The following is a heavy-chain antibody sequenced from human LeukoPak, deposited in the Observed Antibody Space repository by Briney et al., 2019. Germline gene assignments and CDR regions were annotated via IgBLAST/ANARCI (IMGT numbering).Heavy chain of an antibody. CDR3: ARGHYNWNDESWFDP. CDR2: IYYSGST. V-gene: IGHV4-61*01. CDR1: GGSVSSGSYY. Sequence: SETLSLTCTVSGGSVSSGSYYWSWIRQPPGKGLEWIGYIYYSGSTNYNPSLKSRVTISVDTSKNQFSLKLSYVTAADTAVYYCARGHYNWNDESWFDPWGQGTLVTVSS. J-gene: IGHJ5*02. D-gene: IGHD1-1*01.